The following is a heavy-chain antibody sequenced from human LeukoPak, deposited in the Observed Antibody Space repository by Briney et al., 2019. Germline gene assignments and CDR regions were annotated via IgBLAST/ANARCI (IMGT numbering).Heavy chain of an antibody. Sequence: PGGSLRLSCAVSGITLSNYGMSWVRQAPGKGLEWVAGISDSGGRTNYADSVKGRFTISRDNSKNTLYLQMNSLRAEDTAVYYCAKTAQVGGPTGSYYYYGMDVWGQGTTVTVSS. CDR2: ISDSGGRT. CDR3: AKTAQVGGPTGSYYYYGMDV. CDR1: GITLSNYG. J-gene: IGHJ6*02. V-gene: IGHV3-23*01. D-gene: IGHD1-26*01.